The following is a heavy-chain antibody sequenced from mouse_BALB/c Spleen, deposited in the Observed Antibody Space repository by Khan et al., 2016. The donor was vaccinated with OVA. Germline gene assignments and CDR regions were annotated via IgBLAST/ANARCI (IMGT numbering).Heavy chain of an antibody. CDR3: ASIYGNYFDY. J-gene: IGHJ2*01. D-gene: IGHD1-1*01. Sequence: QVQLKESGAELARPGASVKLSCKATGYTFSNYWMQWVKQRPGQGLEWIGSIYPGDGDTKYTQKFKGKATLTADKSSSTAYMQLSSLASEDSADYYCASIYGNYFDYWGQGSTLTVSS. CDR2: IYPGDGDT. CDR1: GYTFSNYW. V-gene: IGHV1-87*01.